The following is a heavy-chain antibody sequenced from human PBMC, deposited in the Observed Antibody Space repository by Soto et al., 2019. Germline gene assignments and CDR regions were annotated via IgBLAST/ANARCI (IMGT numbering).Heavy chain of an antibody. CDR3: AKGFIVVVNHAFQH. D-gene: IGHD2-15*01. CDR2: ISWNSGSI. Sequence: GGSLRLSCAASGFTFDDYAMHWVRQAPGKGLEWVSGISWNSGSIGYADSVKGRFTISRDNAKNSLYLQMNSLRAEDTALYYCAKGFIVVVNHAFQHWGQGTLVTVSS. CDR1: GFTFDDYA. V-gene: IGHV3-9*01. J-gene: IGHJ1*01.